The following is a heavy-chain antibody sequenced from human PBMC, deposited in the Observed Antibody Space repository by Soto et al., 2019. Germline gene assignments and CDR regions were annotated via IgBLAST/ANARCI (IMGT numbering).Heavy chain of an antibody. V-gene: IGHV3-21*01. CDR3: AGAAGTLGYFQH. CDR1: GFTFSSYS. CDR2: ISSSSSYI. D-gene: IGHD6-13*01. J-gene: IGHJ1*01. Sequence: GGSLRLSCAASGFTFSSYSMNWVRQAPGKGLEWVSSISSSSSYIYYADSVKGRFTISRDNAKSSLYLQMNSLRAEDTAVYYCAGAAGTLGYFQHWGQGTLVTVSS.